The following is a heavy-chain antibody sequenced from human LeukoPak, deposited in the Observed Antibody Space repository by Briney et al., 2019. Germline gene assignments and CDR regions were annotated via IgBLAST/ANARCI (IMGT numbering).Heavy chain of an antibody. CDR3: ASYGYCSSTSCQISYFDY. V-gene: IGHV4-39*07. D-gene: IGHD2-2*01. J-gene: IGHJ4*02. CDR2: IYHSGST. CDR1: GGSITSSSYY. Sequence: SETLSLTCTVSGGSITSSSYYWGWIRQPPGKGLEWIGSIYHSGSTNYNPSLKSRVTISVDKSKNQFSLKLSSVTAADTAVYYCASYGYCSSTSCQISYFDYWGQGTLVTVSS.